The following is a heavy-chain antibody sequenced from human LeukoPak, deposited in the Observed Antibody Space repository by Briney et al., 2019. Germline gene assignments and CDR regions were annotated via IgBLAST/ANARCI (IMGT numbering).Heavy chain of an antibody. CDR2: ISGSGGST. J-gene: IGHJ5*02. CDR1: GLTFRIYA. CDR3: AKDRLFLGFGENWFDP. D-gene: IGHD3-10*01. Sequence: HGRCLSLSCAASGLTFRIYAMRWVRHAPGKGLEWVSAISGSGGSTYYTDFVKGRHTNPRDNSKNTLYRQMNSLSAEDTAVYYCAKDRLFLGFGENWFDPWGQGTLVTVSS. V-gene: IGHV3-23*01.